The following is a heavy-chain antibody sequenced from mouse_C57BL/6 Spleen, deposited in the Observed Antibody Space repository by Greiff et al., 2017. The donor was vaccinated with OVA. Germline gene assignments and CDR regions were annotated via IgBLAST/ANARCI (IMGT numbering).Heavy chain of an antibody. CDR1: GYTFTIYW. CDR2: IDPSDSET. V-gene: IGHV1-52*01. Sequence: QFQLQQPGAELVRPGSSVKLSCKASGYTFTIYWMHWVKQRPIQGLEWIGNIDPSDSETHYNQKFKDKATLTVDKSSSTAYMQLSSLTSEDSAVYYCARSTTDYYFDYWGQGTTLTVSS. CDR3: ARSTTDYYFDY. J-gene: IGHJ2*01. D-gene: IGHD1-1*01.